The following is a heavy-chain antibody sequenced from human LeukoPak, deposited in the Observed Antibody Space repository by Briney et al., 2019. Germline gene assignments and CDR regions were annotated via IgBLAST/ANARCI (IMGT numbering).Heavy chain of an antibody. CDR2: INSSRSCI. J-gene: IGHJ4*02. CDR3: ARVLQVLWFGDSYY. D-gene: IGHD3-10*01. V-gene: IGHV3-21*01. Sequence: GGSLRLSCAASGFTFSSYSMHWVRQAPGKGLVWVSSINSSRSCIYYADSVKGRFTISRDNAKNSLYLQMNSLRAEGTAVYNCARVLQVLWFGDSYYWGQGNLVTLSS. CDR1: GFTFSSYS.